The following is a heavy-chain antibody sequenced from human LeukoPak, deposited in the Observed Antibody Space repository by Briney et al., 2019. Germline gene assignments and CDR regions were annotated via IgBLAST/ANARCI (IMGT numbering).Heavy chain of an antibody. CDR3: ARDVAHGARGYFDC. D-gene: IGHD4-17*01. J-gene: IGHJ4*02. V-gene: IGHV3-33*01. CDR1: GFSFSSYG. Sequence: GGSLRLSCATSGFSFSSYGMHCVRQAPGKGLEWVAVIWYDGSNKYYADSVKGRFTISRDNSKNTLYLQVDSLRAEDTAVYYCARDVAHGARGYFDCWGQGTLVTVSS. CDR2: IWYDGSNK.